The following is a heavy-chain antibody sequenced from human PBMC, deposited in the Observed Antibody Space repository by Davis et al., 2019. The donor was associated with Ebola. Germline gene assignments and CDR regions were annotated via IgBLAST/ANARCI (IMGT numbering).Heavy chain of an antibody. CDR2: IYSGGRT. CDR3: AREDYPRGMDV. J-gene: IGHJ6*02. D-gene: IGHD4-11*01. V-gene: IGHV3-66*01. CDR1: GFTVSSNY. Sequence: GESLKISCAASGFTVSSNYMSWVRQAPGKGLEWVSVIYSGGRTYYADSVKGRFTISRDNSKNTLYLQMNSLRAEDTAVYYCAREDYPRGMDVWGQGTTVTVSS.